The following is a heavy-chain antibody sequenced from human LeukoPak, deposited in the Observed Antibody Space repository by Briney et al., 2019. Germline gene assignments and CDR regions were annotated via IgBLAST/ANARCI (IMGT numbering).Heavy chain of an antibody. CDR2: IDHSGST. D-gene: IGHD4-17*01. Sequence: SETLSLTCAVYGGSFSGYSCSWIRQPPGKGLEWIGEIDHSGSTNYNTPLKIRVTISVDTSKKQFSLKLNSVTAADTAVYYCARGRVADTNYGYWGQGTLVTVSS. J-gene: IGHJ4*02. V-gene: IGHV4-34*01. CDR1: GGSFSGYS. CDR3: ARGRVADTNYGY.